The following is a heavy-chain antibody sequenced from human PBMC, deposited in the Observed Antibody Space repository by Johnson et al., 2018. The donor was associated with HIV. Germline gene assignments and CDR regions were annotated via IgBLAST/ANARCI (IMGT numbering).Heavy chain of an antibody. CDR1: GFTVSSNY. CDR2: IYSGGST. J-gene: IGHJ3*02. D-gene: IGHD3-22*01. CDR3: AKGRSMYYYDSSGWGGAFDI. Sequence: VQLVESGGGLVQPGGSLRLSCAASGFTVSSNYMSWVRQAPGKGLEWVSVIYSGGSTYYADSVKGRFPISRDTAKNSLYLQMNSLRAEDTAVYYCAKGRSMYYYDSSGWGGAFDIWGQGTMVTVSS. V-gene: IGHV3-66*01.